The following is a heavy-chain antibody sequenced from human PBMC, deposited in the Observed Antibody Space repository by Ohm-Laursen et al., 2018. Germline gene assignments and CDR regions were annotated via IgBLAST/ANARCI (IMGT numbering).Heavy chain of an antibody. Sequence: SETLSLTCTVSGGSISSYYWSWIRQPPGKGLEWIGYVYYSGSTNYNPSLKSRVTISVDTSKNQFSLKLRSVTSADTAVYYCAGEPTRGYYGPLDYWGQGTLVTVSP. D-gene: IGHD3-10*01. J-gene: IGHJ4*02. CDR3: AGEPTRGYYGPLDY. CDR1: GGSISSYY. V-gene: IGHV4-59*01. CDR2: VYYSGST.